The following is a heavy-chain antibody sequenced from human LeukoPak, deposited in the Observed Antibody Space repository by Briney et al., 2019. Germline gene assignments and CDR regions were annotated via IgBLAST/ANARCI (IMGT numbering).Heavy chain of an antibody. J-gene: IGHJ3*02. V-gene: IGHV3-30*18. CDR3: AKDRRYYDSSGAI. Sequence: QPGGSLRLSCAASGFTFSSYGMPWVRQAPGKGPEWVAVISYDGSNKYYADSVKGRFTISRDNSKNTLYLQMNSLRAEDTAVYYCAKDRRYYDSSGAIWGQGTMVTVSS. CDR2: ISYDGSNK. CDR1: GFTFSSYG. D-gene: IGHD3-22*01.